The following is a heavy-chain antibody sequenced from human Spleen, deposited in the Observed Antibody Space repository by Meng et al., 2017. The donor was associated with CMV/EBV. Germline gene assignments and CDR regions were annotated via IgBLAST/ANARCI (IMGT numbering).Heavy chain of an antibody. CDR2: INPNSGGT. V-gene: IGHV1-2*02. CDR1: GYRFTDYY. J-gene: IGHJ6*02. D-gene: IGHD3-16*01. Sequence: ASVKVSCKASGYRFTDYYIHWVRQAPGQGLEWMGWINPNSGGTNFAQKFQGRVTMTRATSISTAYMELSRLKSDDTAVYFCAAGGLRSRDQSYRYYGLDVWGQGTTVTVSS. CDR3: AAGGLRSRDQSYRYYGLDV.